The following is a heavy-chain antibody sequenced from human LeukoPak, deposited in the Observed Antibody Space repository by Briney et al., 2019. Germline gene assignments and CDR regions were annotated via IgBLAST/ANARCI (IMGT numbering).Heavy chain of an antibody. D-gene: IGHD3-9*01. J-gene: IGHJ4*01. CDR3: AKEDDDPVRDFDWFPFDY. CDR2: VGGSGITT. V-gene: IGHV3-23*01. Sequence: GSLRLSCAASGFTFSTYAMSWVRQAPGKGLEWVSGVGGSGITTQHADAVKGRFTISRDNSKNTLYLQMNSLRVEDTAVYYCAKEDDDPVRDFDWFPFDYWDQGILVTVSS. CDR1: GFTFSTYA.